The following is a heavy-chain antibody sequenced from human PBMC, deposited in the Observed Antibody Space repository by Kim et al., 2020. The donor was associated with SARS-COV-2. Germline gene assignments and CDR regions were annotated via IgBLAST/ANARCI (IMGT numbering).Heavy chain of an antibody. Sequence: DSVKGRFTIFRDNAKNTLYLQMNSLSAEDTAVYYCAKGATAWYLGYFDYWGQGTLVTVSS. J-gene: IGHJ4*02. D-gene: IGHD6-13*01. CDR3: AKGATAWYLGYFDY. V-gene: IGHV3-23*01.